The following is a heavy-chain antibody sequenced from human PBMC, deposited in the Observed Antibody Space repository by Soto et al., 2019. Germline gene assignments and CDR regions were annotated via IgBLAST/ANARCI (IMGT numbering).Heavy chain of an antibody. Sequence: GASVKVSCKASGGTFSSYAISWVRQAPGQGLEWMGGIIPIFGTANYAQKFQGRVTITRDMSTSTAYMELSSLRSEDTAVYYCAATSLEYYYDSSGPHTPHGLGAFDIWGQGTMVTVSS. D-gene: IGHD3-22*01. CDR3: AATSLEYYYDSSGPHTPHGLGAFDI. CDR2: IIPIFGTA. J-gene: IGHJ3*02. CDR1: GGTFSSYA. V-gene: IGHV1-69*05.